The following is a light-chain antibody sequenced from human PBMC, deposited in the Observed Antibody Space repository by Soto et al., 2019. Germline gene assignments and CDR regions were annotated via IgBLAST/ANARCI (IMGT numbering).Light chain of an antibody. CDR2: EVS. CDR3: TSYTRATTWV. J-gene: IGLJ3*02. Sequence: QSVLTQPASVSGSPGQSITISCTGTRSDIGGYTYVSWYQQHPGKAPKVMIYEVSNRPSGVSNRFSGSKSGNTASLTISGLQAEDEADYYCTSYTRATTWVFGGGTQRPS. CDR1: RSDIGGYTY. V-gene: IGLV2-14*01.